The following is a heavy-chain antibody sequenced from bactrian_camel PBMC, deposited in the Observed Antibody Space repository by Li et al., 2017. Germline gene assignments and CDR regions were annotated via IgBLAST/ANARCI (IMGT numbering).Heavy chain of an antibody. CDR1: GFTFSSAW. CDR2: IDSGGSTT. V-gene: IGHV3S1*01. D-gene: IGHD2*01. CDR3: ATIGGSRSVGADFGH. J-gene: IGHJ6*01. Sequence: HVQLVESGGGLVQPGGSLRLSCAASGFTFSSAWIYWVRQAPGKGREWVASIDSGGSTTYYADSVKGRFTISRDNAKNTVYLQMNSLKSEDTALYYCATIGGSRSVGADFGHWGQGTQVTVS.